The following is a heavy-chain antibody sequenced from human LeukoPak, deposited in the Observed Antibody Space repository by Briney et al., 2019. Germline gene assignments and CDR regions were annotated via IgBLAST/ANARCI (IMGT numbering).Heavy chain of an antibody. CDR2: IYSGGST. CDR1: GFTVSSNY. CDR3: ARGGPDYGDGATPEHYFDY. J-gene: IGHJ4*02. Sequence: GGSLRLSCAASGFTVSSNYMSWVRQAPGKGLERVSVIYSGGSTYYADSVKGRFTISRDNSKNTLYLQMNSLRAKDTAVYYCARGGPDYGDGATPEHYFDYWGQGTLVTVSS. V-gene: IGHV3-53*01. D-gene: IGHD4-17*01.